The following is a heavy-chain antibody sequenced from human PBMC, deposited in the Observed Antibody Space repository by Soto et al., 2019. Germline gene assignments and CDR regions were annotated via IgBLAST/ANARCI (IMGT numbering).Heavy chain of an antibody. J-gene: IGHJ4*02. CDR2: IKSKADGGTT. D-gene: IGHD3-22*01. CDR3: TTDTDYYDSSGYYPDDY. Sequence: GGSLRLSCAASGVTFSNAWMNWVRQAPGKGLEWVGRIKSKADGGTTDYAAPVKGRFTISRDDSKNTLYLQMNSLKTEDTAVYYCTTDTDYYDSSGYYPDDYWGQGTLVTVSS. V-gene: IGHV3-15*07. CDR1: GVTFSNAW.